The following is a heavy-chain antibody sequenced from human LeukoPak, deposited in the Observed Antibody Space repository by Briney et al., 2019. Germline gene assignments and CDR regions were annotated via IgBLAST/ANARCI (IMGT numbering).Heavy chain of an antibody. Sequence: GGSLRLSCAASGFSFSDYAMTWVRQAPGKGLEWVSVIGGDSGGIQYADSVKGRFSISRDNSKNTLYLQMNSLRVEDTDVYYCAKYAPPTTTMTRFFDYWGQGALVTVSS. CDR1: GFSFSDYA. D-gene: IGHD4-11*01. J-gene: IGHJ4*02. V-gene: IGHV3-23*01. CDR3: AKYAPPTTTMTRFFDY. CDR2: IGGDSGGI.